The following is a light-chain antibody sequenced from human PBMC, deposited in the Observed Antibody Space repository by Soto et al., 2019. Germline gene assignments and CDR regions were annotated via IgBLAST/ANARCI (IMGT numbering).Light chain of an antibody. J-gene: IGKJ1*01. CDR1: QSISSW. CDR2: KAS. CDR3: LQDYNFPWT. Sequence: DVQMTQTPSTLAASVGDRVTITCRASQSISSWLAWYQQKPGKAPKLLIYKASSLESGVPSRFSGSGSGTDFTLTISSLQPEDFATYYCLQDYNFPWTFGQGTKVDI. V-gene: IGKV1-5*03.